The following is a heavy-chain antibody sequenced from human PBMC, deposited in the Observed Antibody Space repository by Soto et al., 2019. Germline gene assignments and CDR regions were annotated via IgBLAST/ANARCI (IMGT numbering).Heavy chain of an antibody. CDR1: GYSFTSYW. CDR2: IDPSDSYT. D-gene: IGHD6-13*01. V-gene: IGHV5-10-1*01. CDR3: ASTGYPDMDV. J-gene: IGHJ6*02. Sequence: GESLKISCKGSGYSFTSYWISWVRQMPGRGLEWMGRIDPSDSYTNYSPSFQGHVTISADKSISTAYLQWSSLKASDTAMYYCASTGYPDMDVWGQGTTVTVSS.